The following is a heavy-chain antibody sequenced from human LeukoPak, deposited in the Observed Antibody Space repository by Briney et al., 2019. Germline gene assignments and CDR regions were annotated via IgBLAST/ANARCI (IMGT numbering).Heavy chain of an antibody. CDR1: GYTFTSYG. Sequence: ASVKVSCKASGYTFTSYGISWVRQAPGQGLEWMGWISAYNGNTNYAQKLRGRVTMTTDTSTSTAYMELRSLRSDDTAVYYCARDPYYDILTGYYLDYWGQGTLVTVSS. D-gene: IGHD3-9*01. CDR2: ISAYNGNT. J-gene: IGHJ4*02. V-gene: IGHV1-18*01. CDR3: ARDPYYDILTGYYLDY.